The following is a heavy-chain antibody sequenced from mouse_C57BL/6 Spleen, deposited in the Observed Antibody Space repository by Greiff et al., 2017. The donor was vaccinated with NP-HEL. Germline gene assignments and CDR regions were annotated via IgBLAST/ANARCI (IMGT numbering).Heavy chain of an antibody. V-gene: IGHV6-3*01. CDR2: IRLKSDNYAT. D-gene: IGHD1-1*01. CDR3: TGRLLRSVFDY. J-gene: IGHJ2*01. CDR1: GFTFSNYW. Sequence: EVQLQESGGGLVQPGGSMKLSCVASGFTFSNYWMNWVRQSPEKGLEWVAQIRLKSDNYATHYAESVKGRFTISRDDSKSSVYLQMNNLRAEDTGIYYCTGRLLRSVFDYWGQGTTLTVSS.